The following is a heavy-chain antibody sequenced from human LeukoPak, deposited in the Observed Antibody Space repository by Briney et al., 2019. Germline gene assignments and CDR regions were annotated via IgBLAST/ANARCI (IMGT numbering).Heavy chain of an antibody. CDR3: ARDDMDIVATSEVGFDY. J-gene: IGHJ4*02. D-gene: IGHD5-12*01. V-gene: IGHV1-69*04. CDR2: IIPILGIA. Sequence: ASVKVSCKASGGTFSSYAISWVRQAPGQGLEWMGRIIPILGIANYAQKFQGRVTITADKSTSTAYMELSSLRSEDTAVYYCARDDMDIVATSEVGFDYWGQGTLVTVSS. CDR1: GGTFSSYA.